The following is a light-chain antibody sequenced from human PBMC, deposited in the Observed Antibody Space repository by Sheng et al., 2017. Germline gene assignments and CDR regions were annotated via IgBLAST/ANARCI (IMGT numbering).Light chain of an antibody. J-gene: IGKJ3*01. CDR2: KAS. CDR3: QQYNSYPFT. CDR1: QTIRTW. Sequence: DIQMTQSPSTLSASVGDRVTITCRASQTIRTWLAWYQQKPGKAPKLLIYKASTLQSGVPSRFSGSGSGTEFTLIISSLQPDDFATYYCQQYNSYPFTFASGPKWISN. V-gene: IGKV1-5*03.